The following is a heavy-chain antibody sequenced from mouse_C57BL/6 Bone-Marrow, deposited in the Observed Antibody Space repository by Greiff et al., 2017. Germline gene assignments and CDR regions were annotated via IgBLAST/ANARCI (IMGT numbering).Heavy chain of an antibody. J-gene: IGHJ2*01. V-gene: IGHV7-1*01. D-gene: IGHD3-3*01. CDR3: ARGAGGLDY. CDR2: SRNNANDYTT. Sequence: EVKLMESGGGLVQSGRSLRLSCATSGFTFSDFYMEWVRQAPGKGLEWIAASRNNANDYTTEYSASVKGRLIVSRDPSHSILHLHMHAPSAEDTASYYCARGAGGLDYWGQGTTRTVSA. CDR1: GFTFSDFY.